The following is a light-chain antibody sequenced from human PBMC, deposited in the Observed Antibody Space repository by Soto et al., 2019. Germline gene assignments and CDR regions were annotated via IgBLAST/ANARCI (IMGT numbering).Light chain of an antibody. CDR3: QHYHNWPPWT. Sequence: EIVMTQSPATLSESPGERATLSCRASQSVRDNLAWYQQKPGQAPRRLIYGASTRATGIPARFSGSGSGTEFTLTISSLQSEDFAVYYCQHYHNWPPWTFGQGTKVEVK. J-gene: IGKJ1*01. V-gene: IGKV3-15*01. CDR2: GAS. CDR1: QSVRDN.